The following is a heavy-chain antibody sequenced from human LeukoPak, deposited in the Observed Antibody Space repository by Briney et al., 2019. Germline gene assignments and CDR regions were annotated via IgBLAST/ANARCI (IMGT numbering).Heavy chain of an antibody. CDR2: ISTYNGNTYYGNT. CDR3: ARDLGYCSGGSCTFRFDP. D-gene: IGHD2-15*01. CDR1: GYTFSSYG. J-gene: IGHJ5*02. V-gene: IGHV1-18*04. Sequence: ASVKVCCKASGYTFSSYGISWVRQAPGQGLEWMGWISTYNGNTYYGNTNYAQKLQGRVTLTTDTSTSTVYMELRSLRSDDTAVYYCARDLGYCSGGSCTFRFDPWGQGTLVTVSS.